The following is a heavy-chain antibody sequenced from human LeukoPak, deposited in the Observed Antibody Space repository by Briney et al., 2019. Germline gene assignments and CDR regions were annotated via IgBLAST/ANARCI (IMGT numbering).Heavy chain of an antibody. CDR2: IYYSGST. J-gene: IGHJ4*02. D-gene: IGHD1-26*01. Sequence: SETLSLTCTVSGYSISSGYFWGWIRQPPGKGLEWIGYIYYSGSTNYNPSLKSRVTISVDTSKNQFSLKLSSVTAADTAVYYCARGSIVGATGDYWGQGTLVTVSS. V-gene: IGHV4-61*01. CDR3: ARGSIVGATGDY. CDR1: GYSISSGYF.